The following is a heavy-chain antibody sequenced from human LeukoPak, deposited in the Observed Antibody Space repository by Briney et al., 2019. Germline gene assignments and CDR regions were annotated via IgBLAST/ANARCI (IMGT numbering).Heavy chain of an antibody. CDR1: GYSFTSYW. D-gene: IGHD5-18*01. CDR2: IRSKANSYAT. CDR3: TIGLDTAMDGVSPYNWFDP. V-gene: IGHV3-73*01. Sequence: GESLKISCKGSGYSFTSYWIGWVRQASGKGLEGVGRIRSKANSYATAYAASVKGRFTISRDDSKNTAYLQMNSLKTEDTAVYYCTIGLDTAMDGVSPYNWFDPWGQGTLVTVSS. J-gene: IGHJ5*02.